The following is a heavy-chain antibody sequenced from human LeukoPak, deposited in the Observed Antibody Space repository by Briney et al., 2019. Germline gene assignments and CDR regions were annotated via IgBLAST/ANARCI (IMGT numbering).Heavy chain of an antibody. D-gene: IGHD3-3*01. Sequence: SETLSLTCAVYGGSFSGYYWSWIRQPPGKGLEWIGEINHSGSTNYNPSLKSRVTMSVDTSKNQFSLKLSSVTAADTAVYYCARGNDFWSGLDVWSYYFDYWGQGTLVTVSS. CDR1: GGSFSGYY. CDR3: ARGNDFWSGLDVWSYYFDY. CDR2: INHSGST. J-gene: IGHJ4*02. V-gene: IGHV4-34*01.